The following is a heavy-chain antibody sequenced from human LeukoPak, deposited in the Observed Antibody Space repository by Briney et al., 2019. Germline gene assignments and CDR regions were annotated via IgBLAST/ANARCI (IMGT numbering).Heavy chain of an antibody. Sequence: GGSLGLSCAASGFTFSGYGMTWVRQAPGKGLEWVSTISGSGGSTYYADSVKGRFTISRDNSKNTLYLQMNSLRAEDTAVYYCAKDSLRGRYNYYYYYMDVWGKGTTVTVSS. CDR1: GFTFSGYG. J-gene: IGHJ6*03. CDR2: ISGSGGST. V-gene: IGHV3-23*01. D-gene: IGHD5-12*01. CDR3: AKDSLRGRYNYYYYYMDV.